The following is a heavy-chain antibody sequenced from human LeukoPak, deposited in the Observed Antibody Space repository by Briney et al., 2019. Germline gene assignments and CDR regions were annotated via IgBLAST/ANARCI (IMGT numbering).Heavy chain of an antibody. CDR2: IYPGDSDT. J-gene: IGHJ4*02. Sequence: RGESLKISCKGSGYSFTSYWIGWVRQMPGKGLEWMGIIYPGDSDTRYSPSFQGQVTISADKSVTTAYLQWSSLKASDTAMYYCATRGMAVAGPGFYWGQGTLVTVSS. CDR1: GYSFTSYW. V-gene: IGHV5-51*01. CDR3: ATRGMAVAGPGFY. D-gene: IGHD6-19*01.